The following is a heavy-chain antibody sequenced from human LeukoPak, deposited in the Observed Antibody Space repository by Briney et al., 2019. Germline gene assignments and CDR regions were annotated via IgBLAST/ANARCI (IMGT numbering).Heavy chain of an antibody. V-gene: IGHV3-30*02. Sequence: GGSLRLSCAASGFTFSSYGMHWVRQAPGKGLEWVAFIRYDGSNKYYADSVKGRFTISRDNSKNTLYLQMNSLRAEDTAVHYCAKTTYCGGDCYLYYFDYWGQGTLVTVSS. CDR2: IRYDGSNK. D-gene: IGHD2-21*01. CDR3: AKTTYCGGDCYLYYFDY. J-gene: IGHJ4*02. CDR1: GFTFSSYG.